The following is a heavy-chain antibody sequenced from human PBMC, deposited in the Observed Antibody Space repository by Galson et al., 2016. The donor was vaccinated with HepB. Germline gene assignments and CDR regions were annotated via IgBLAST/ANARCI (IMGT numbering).Heavy chain of an antibody. D-gene: IGHD2-15*01. CDR1: GFTFSTFW. Sequence: SLRLSCAASGFTFSTFWMAWVRQVPGKGLEWVATLKPDGGEEYYADSVKGRFSVSRDNAKNLRYLQMNSLRGDDASVYYCARDSGWWDWGQGTLVTVSS. CDR2: LKPDGGEE. J-gene: IGHJ4*02. V-gene: IGHV3-7*01. CDR3: ARDSGWWD.